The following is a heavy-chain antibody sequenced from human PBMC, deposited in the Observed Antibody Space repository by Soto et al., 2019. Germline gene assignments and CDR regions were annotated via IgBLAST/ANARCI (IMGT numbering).Heavy chain of an antibody. Sequence: ASVKVACKVSGYTLTQLSMHWVLQAPGKGLEWMGGFDPEDGETIYAQKFQGRVTMTEDTSTDTAYMELSSLRSEDTAVYYCATKDILTGYSFDYWGQGTLVTVSS. D-gene: IGHD3-9*01. CDR1: GYTLTQLS. V-gene: IGHV1-24*01. CDR3: ATKDILTGYSFDY. J-gene: IGHJ4*02. CDR2: FDPEDGET.